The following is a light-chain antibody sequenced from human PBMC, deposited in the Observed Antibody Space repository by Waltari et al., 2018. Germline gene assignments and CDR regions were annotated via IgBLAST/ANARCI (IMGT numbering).Light chain of an antibody. CDR1: NIQTKC. CDR2: YDR. CDR3: QVWDANNDPGV. J-gene: IGLJ1*01. V-gene: IGLV3-21*04. Sequence: SYVLTQPPSASVAPGKTARITCGGNNIQTKCVHGYQQKPGQAPILVISYDRDRPSGIPERFSGSNTGDTATLTISRVEAADEADYYCQVWDANNDPGVFWTGTEVTVL.